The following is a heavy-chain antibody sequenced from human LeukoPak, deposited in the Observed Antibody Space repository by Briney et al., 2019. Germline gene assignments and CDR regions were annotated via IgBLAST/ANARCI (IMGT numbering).Heavy chain of an antibody. CDR1: GFTFSSYG. V-gene: IGHV3-33*06. D-gene: IGHD1-1*01. CDR3: AKERSGFNFDY. CDR2: IWYDGSNK. J-gene: IGHJ4*02. Sequence: GRSLRLSCAASGFTFSSYGMHWVRQAPGKGLEWVAVIWYDGSNKYYADSVKGRFTISRDNSKNTLYLQMNSLRAEDTAVYYCAKERSGFNFDYWGQGTLATVSS.